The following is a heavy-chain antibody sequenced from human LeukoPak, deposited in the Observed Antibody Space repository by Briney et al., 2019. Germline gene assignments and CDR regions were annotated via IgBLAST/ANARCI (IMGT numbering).Heavy chain of an antibody. D-gene: IGHD2-2*01. Sequence: SQTLSLTCTVSGGSISSGGYYWSWIRQHPGKGLEWIGYIYYSGSTYHNPSLKSRVTISVDTSKNQSSLKLSSVTAADTAVYYCARGGYCSSTSCYWGYYYYYGMDVWGQGTTVTVSS. CDR1: GGSISSGGYY. CDR3: ARGGYCSSTSCYWGYYYYYGMDV. J-gene: IGHJ6*02. CDR2: IYYSGST. V-gene: IGHV4-31*03.